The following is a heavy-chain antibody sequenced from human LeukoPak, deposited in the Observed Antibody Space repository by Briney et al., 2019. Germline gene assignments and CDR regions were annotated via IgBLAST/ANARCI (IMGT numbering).Heavy chain of an antibody. CDR1: GFTFRSNG. D-gene: IGHD3-16*02. CDR3: ARDAPRNSGSSLIY. V-gene: IGHV3-23*01. CDR2: ISGSGGST. Sequence: PGGSLRLSCAASGFTFRSNGMSWVRQAPGKGLEWVSAISGSGGSTYYADSVKGRFTISRDSSKNTLYLQMNSLRAEDTAVYYCARDAPRNSGSSLIYWGQGTLVTVSS. J-gene: IGHJ4*02.